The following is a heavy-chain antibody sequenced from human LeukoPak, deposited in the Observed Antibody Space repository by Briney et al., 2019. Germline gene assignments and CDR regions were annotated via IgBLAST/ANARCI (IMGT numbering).Heavy chain of an antibody. CDR1: GGSISSSSHY. V-gene: IGHV4-39*01. CDR2: VYYSGST. J-gene: IGHJ4*02. CDR3: ARGRDGYNFDY. D-gene: IGHD5-24*01. Sequence: PSETLSLTCTVSGGSISSSSHYWGWIRQPPGKGLEWIGSVYYSGSTYYNPSLKSRVTISVDTSKNQFSLKLSSVTAADTAVYYCARGRDGYNFDYWGQGTLVTVSS.